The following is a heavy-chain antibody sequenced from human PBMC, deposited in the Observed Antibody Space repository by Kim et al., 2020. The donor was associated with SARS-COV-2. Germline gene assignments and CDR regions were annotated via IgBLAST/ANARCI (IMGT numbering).Heavy chain of an antibody. CDR3: ARLGCSSTSCPGAFDI. D-gene: IGHD2-2*01. CDR1: GFTFSDYY. V-gene: IGHV3-11*04. Sequence: GGSLRLSCAASGFTFSDYYMSWIRQAPGKGLEWVSYISSSGSTIYYADSVKGRFTISRDNAKNSLYLQMNSLRAEDTAVYYCARLGCSSTSCPGAFDIWGQGTMVTVSS. CDR2: ISSSGSTI. J-gene: IGHJ3*02.